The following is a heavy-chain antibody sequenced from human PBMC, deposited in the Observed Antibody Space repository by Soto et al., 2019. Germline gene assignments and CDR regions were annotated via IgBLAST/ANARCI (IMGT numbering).Heavy chain of an antibody. V-gene: IGHV1-8*01. CDR2: MNPNSGNT. Sequence: ASVTVSCKASGYTFTSYDINWVRQATGQGLEWMGWMNPNSGNTGYAQKFQGRVTMTRNTSISTAYMELSSLRSEDTAVYYCARDMITFGGVRGYYYYGMDVWGQGTTVTVSS. CDR1: GYTFTSYD. J-gene: IGHJ6*02. D-gene: IGHD3-16*01. CDR3: ARDMITFGGVRGYYYYGMDV.